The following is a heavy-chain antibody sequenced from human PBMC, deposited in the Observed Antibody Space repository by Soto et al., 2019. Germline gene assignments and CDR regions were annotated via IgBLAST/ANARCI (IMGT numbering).Heavy chain of an antibody. V-gene: IGHV1-18*01. D-gene: IGHD1-1*01. J-gene: IGHJ4*02. Sequence: QVHLVQSGAEVKKPGASVKVSCKASGYTFTSYGITWVRQAPGQGLEWMGWISAHNGNTDYAQKLQGRVIVTRDTSTSKAYMELRSLRSDDTAVYYCARGRYGDYWGQGALFTVSS. CDR2: ISAHNGNT. CDR3: ARGRYGDY. CDR1: GYTFTSYG.